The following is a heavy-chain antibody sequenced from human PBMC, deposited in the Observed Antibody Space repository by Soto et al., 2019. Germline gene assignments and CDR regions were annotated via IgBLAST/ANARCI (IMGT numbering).Heavy chain of an antibody. CDR2: ISGSGGST. CDR1: GFTFSTYA. Sequence: EVQLLESGGGLVQPGGSLRLSCAASGFTFSTYAMSWVRQAPGKGLEWVSAISGSGGSTYYADSVKGRFTISRDNSKNTLILQRNSPKAEDTAAYYCAKDYKLFYFGSGSYCSFDIWGQGTMITVSS. V-gene: IGHV3-23*01. D-gene: IGHD3-10*01. CDR3: AKDYKLFYFGSGSYCSFDI. J-gene: IGHJ3*02.